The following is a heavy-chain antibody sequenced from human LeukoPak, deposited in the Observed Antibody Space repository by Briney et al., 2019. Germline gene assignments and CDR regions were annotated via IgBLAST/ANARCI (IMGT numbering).Heavy chain of an antibody. Sequence: ASVKVSCKASGYSFTSYYMHWVRQAPGQGLEWMGIINPSGGSTSYAQKFQGRVTMTRDTSTSTAYMELSSLRSEDTAVYYCARDIPYEVTFGGVTVMGSFVLDYWGQGTLVTVSS. CDR2: INPSGGST. D-gene: IGHD3-16*02. J-gene: IGHJ4*02. CDR3: ARDIPYEVTFGGVTVMGSFVLDY. CDR1: GYSFTSYY. V-gene: IGHV1-46*01.